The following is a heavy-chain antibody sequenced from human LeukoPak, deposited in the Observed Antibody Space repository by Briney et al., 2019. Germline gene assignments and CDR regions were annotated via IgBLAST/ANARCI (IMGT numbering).Heavy chain of an antibody. CDR3: ARRYYYNLGSFPFDF. CDR1: GGPFSGYF. CDR2: IHDSGTT. D-gene: IGHD3-10*01. V-gene: IGHV4-34*01. J-gene: IGHJ4*02. Sequence: PSETLSLTCAVSGGPFSGYFWSWIRQSSGKGPEWIGEIHDSGTTNYNPSLNSRVTISEDTSKNRFYLNLSSVTSADTAVYYCARRYYYNLGSFPFDFWGQGTLVTVSS.